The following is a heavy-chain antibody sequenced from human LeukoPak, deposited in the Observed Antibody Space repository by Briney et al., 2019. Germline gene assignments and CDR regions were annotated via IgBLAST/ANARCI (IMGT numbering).Heavy chain of an antibody. CDR2: ISGSGGST. J-gene: IGHJ4*02. V-gene: IGHV3-23*01. Sequence: GESLKISCAASGFTFTTYAMSWVRQAPGKGLEWVSGISGSGGSTYYTDSVKGRFTISRDNSKNTLYLQMNSLRAEDTAIYYCTVDSGDLFDHWGQGTPVTVSS. CDR1: GFTFTTYA. CDR3: TVDSGDLFDH. D-gene: IGHD4-17*01.